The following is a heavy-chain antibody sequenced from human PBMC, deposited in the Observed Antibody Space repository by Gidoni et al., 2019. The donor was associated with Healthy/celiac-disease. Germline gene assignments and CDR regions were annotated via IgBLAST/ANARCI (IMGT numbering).Heavy chain of an antibody. CDR2: ISWNSGSI. CDR3: AKDMEYSSSGQGGMDV. Sequence: EVQLVESGGGLVQPGRSLRLSCAASGFTFDDYAMHWVRQAPGKGLEWVSGISWNSGSIGYADSVKGRFTISRDNAKNSLYLQMNSLRAEDTALYYCAKDMEYSSSGQGGMDVWGQGTTVTVSS. V-gene: IGHV3-9*01. J-gene: IGHJ6*02. D-gene: IGHD6-13*01. CDR1: GFTFDDYA.